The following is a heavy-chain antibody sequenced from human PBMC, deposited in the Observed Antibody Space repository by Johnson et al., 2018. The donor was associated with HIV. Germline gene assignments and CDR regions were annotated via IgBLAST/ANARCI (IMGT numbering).Heavy chain of an antibody. CDR2: INWNGGST. CDR3: ARDRQAVRGTFDI. V-gene: IGHV3-20*04. D-gene: IGHD6-19*01. Sequence: VQLVESGGGVVRPGGSLRLSCTASGFMFDDYGMNWVHQAPGKGLEWVSGINWNGGSTGYADSMKGRFTISRDNAKNSLYLQMNSLRAEDTALYYCARDRQAVRGTFDIWGQGTMVTVSS. J-gene: IGHJ3*02. CDR1: GFMFDDYG.